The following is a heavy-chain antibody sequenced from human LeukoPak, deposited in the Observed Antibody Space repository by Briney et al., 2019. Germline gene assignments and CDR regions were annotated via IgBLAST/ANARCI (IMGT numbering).Heavy chain of an antibody. CDR3: ARRLHYYDF. Sequence: SETLSLTCTVSGGSIISTRDHWDWIRPSPGKGLEWIGSVHYSGTTYYTHNPSLRSLVTISVGTSKNQFSLEVTSVSAADTATYYCARRLHYYDFWGQGTLVTVSS. J-gene: IGHJ4*02. CDR1: GGSIISTRDH. D-gene: IGHD2-21*02. CDR2: VHYSGTT. V-gene: IGHV4-39*01.